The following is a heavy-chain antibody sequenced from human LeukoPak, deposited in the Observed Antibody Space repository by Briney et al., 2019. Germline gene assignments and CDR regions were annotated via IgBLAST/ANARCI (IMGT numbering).Heavy chain of an antibody. CDR3: ARPLRGYSYGSYGY. CDR1: GFTFSSYA. Sequence: GGSLRLSCAASGFTFSSYAMHWVRQAPGKGLEYVSAISSNGGSTYYANSVKGRFTISRDNSKNTLYLQMGSLRAEDMAVYYCARPLRGYSYGSYGYWGRGTLVTVSS. J-gene: IGHJ4*02. D-gene: IGHD5-18*01. V-gene: IGHV3-64*01. CDR2: ISSNGGST.